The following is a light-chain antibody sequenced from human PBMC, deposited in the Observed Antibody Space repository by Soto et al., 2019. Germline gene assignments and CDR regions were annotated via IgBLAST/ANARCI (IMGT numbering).Light chain of an antibody. CDR3: QQSYSSPRT. Sequence: DIQMTQSPSSLSASVGDRVTITCRASQSISSYLNWYQQTPGKAPKLLIYAASSLQSGVPSRFSGSGSGTGFTLTLSRLQPEDFATYYCQQSYSSPRTFGQGTKVDIK. CDR1: QSISSY. J-gene: IGKJ1*01. CDR2: AAS. V-gene: IGKV1-39*01.